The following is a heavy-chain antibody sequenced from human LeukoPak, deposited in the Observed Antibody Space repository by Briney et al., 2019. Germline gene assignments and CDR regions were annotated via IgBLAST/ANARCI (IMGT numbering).Heavy chain of an antibody. J-gene: IGHJ3*02. CDR2: IKQDGSEK. D-gene: IGHD1-1*01. CDR3: ARDRTEDAFDI. CDR1: GFTFDDYG. Sequence: PGGSLRLSCAASGFTFDDYGMTWVRQAPGKGLEWVANIKQDGSEKYYVDSVKGRFTISRDNAKNSLYLQMNSLRVEDTAVYYCARDRTEDAFDIWGQGTMVTVSS. V-gene: IGHV3-7*01.